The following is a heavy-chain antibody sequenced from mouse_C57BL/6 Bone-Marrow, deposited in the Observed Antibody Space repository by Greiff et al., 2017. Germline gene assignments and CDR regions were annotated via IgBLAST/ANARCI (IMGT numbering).Heavy chain of an antibody. V-gene: IGHV1-81*01. J-gene: IGHJ2*01. CDR1: GYTFTSYG. Sequence: VQVVESGAELARPGASVKLSCKASGYTFTSYGISWVKQRTGQGLEWIGEIYPRSGNTYYNEKFKGKATLTADKSSSTAYMELRSLTSEDSAVYFCARWGNWCFDYWGQGTTLTVSS. CDR2: IYPRSGNT. CDR3: ARWGNWCFDY. D-gene: IGHD4-1*01.